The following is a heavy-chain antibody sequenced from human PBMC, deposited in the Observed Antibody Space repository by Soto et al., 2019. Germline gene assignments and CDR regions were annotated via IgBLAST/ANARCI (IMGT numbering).Heavy chain of an antibody. CDR3: ARDLGRILDY. CDR1: GFTFSSYA. J-gene: IGHJ4*02. CDR2: ISISGGNT. Sequence: GGSLRLSCAASGFTFSSYAMNWVRQAPGKGLEWVSGISISGGNTFYADSVKGRFTISRDNSKNTLYLQMNSLRAEDTAVYYCARDLGRILDYWGQGTLVTVSS. D-gene: IGHD7-27*01. V-gene: IGHV3-23*01.